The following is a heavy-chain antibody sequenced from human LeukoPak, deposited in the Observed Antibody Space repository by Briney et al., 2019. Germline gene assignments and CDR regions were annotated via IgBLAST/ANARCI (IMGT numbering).Heavy chain of an antibody. D-gene: IGHD1-26*01. CDR2: INHSGST. V-gene: IGHV4-34*01. CDR3: ARGQADEGGATGRFYH. CDR1: GGSFSGYY. J-gene: IGHJ4*01. Sequence: PSETLSLTCAVYGGSFSGYYWSWIRQPPGKGLEWIGEINHSGSTNYNPSLKSRVTISVDTSKNQFSLKLSSVTAADTAVYYCARGQADEGGATGRFYHWGQGTLGNVSS.